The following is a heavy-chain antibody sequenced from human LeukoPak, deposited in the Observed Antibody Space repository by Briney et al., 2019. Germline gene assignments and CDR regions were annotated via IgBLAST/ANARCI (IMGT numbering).Heavy chain of an antibody. Sequence: GGSLRLSCAASGFTFSDHYMDCVRQAPGEGLEWVGRSRSKVNIYSPEYAASVKGRFTISREDSKKSLYLQKNSPKTEDTAVYYCARGGGRGSRWPLDYWGQGTLVTVSS. D-gene: IGHD1-26*01. CDR1: GFTFSDHY. V-gene: IGHV3-72*01. CDR3: ARGGGRGSRWPLDY. CDR2: SRSKVNIYSP. J-gene: IGHJ4*02.